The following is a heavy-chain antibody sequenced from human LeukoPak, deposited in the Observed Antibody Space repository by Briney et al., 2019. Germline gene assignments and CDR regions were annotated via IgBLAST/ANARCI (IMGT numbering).Heavy chain of an antibody. D-gene: IGHD6-13*01. V-gene: IGHV3-7*01. CDR2: IKQDGSEK. CDR3: ARDRYSSSRICAFDI. Sequence: PGGSLRLSCAASGFTFSNYWMNWVRQAPGKGLEWVANIKQDGSEKYYVDSVKGRFTISRDNAKNSLYLQMNSLRAEDTAVYYCARDRYSSSRICAFDIWGQGTMVTVSS. CDR1: GFTFSNYW. J-gene: IGHJ3*02.